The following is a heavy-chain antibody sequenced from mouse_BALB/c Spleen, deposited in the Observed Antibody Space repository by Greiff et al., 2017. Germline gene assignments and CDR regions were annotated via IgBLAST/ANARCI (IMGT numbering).Heavy chain of an antibody. CDR1: GFNIKDYY. D-gene: IGHD1-2*01. CDR3: ARRDTTATSWFAY. V-gene: IGHV14-1*02. CDR2: IDPENGNT. Sequence: EVQLVESGAELVRPGALVKLSCKASGFNIKDYYMHWVKQRPEQGLEWIGWIDPENGNTIYDPKFQGKASITADTSSNTAYLQLSSLTSEDTAVYYCARRDTTATSWFAYWGQGTLVTVSA. J-gene: IGHJ3*01.